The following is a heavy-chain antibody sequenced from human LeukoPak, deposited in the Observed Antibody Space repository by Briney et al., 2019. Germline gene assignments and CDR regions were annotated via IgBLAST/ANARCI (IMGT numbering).Heavy chain of an antibody. J-gene: IGHJ6*02. V-gene: IGHV1-69*04. D-gene: IGHD6-6*01. CDR2: IIPILGIA. CDR3: ARVNRVAARRGYHYYYGVDV. CDR1: GGTFSSYA. Sequence: SVKVSCKASGGTFSSYAISWVRQAPGQGLEWMGRIIPILGIANYAQKFQGRVTITADKSTSTAYMELRSLRSDDTAVYYCARVNRVAARRGYHYYYGVDVWGQGTTVTVSS.